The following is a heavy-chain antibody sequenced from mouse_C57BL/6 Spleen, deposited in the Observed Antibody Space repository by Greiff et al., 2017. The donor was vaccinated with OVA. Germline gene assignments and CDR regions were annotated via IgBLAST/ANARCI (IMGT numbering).Heavy chain of an antibody. J-gene: IGHJ4*01. CDR1: GYAFSSSW. D-gene: IGHD2-2*01. Sequence: VQGVESGPELVKPGASVKISCKASGYAFSSSWMNWVKQRPGKGLEWIGRIYPGDGDTNYNGKFKGKATLTADKSSSTAYMQRSSLTSEDSAVYFCARIYYGYDVAMDYWGQGTSVTVSS. CDR2: IYPGDGDT. CDR3: ARIYYGYDVAMDY. V-gene: IGHV1-82*01.